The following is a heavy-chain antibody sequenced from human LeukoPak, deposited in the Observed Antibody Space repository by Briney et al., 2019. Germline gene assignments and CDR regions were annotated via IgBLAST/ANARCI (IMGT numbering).Heavy chain of an antibody. CDR1: GFNLNSYM. V-gene: IGHV3-21*01. D-gene: IGHD1-1*01. CDR2: ISSTGSYI. J-gene: IGHJ5*02. Sequence: GGSLRLSCAASGFNLNSYMLNWVRQAPGKGLEWVSSISSTGSYIYYADSVKGRFTISRDNPGNVMYLQMDSLRAEDTAVYYRTRVAQSGPTGWFDPWGQGTLVTVSS. CDR3: TRVAQSGPTGWFDP.